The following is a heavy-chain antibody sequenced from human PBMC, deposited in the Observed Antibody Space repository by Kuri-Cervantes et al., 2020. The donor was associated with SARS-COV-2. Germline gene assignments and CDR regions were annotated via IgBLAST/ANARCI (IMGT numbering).Heavy chain of an antibody. Sequence: ESLKISCTVACGSISSYYWSWIRQPPGKGLEWIGEINHSGSTNYNPSLKSRVTISVDTSKNQFSLKLSSVTAADTAVYYCARGGFLTGYRGTRGAFDIWGQGTMVTVSS. CDR3: ARGGFLTGYRGTRGAFDI. J-gene: IGHJ3*02. CDR1: CGSISSYY. CDR2: INHSGST. D-gene: IGHD3-9*01. V-gene: IGHV4-34*01.